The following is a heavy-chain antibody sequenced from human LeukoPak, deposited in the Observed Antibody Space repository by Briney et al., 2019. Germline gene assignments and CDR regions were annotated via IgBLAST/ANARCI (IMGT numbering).Heavy chain of an antibody. V-gene: IGHV3-21*01. Sequence: SGGSLRLSCAASGFTFSDYSMNWVRQAPGKGLEWVSLITSGSSYIYYADSVRGRFTISRDNAKTSLYLQLNNLRAEDTAVYYCARDQGGYNAFDIWGQGTMVTVSS. CDR2: ITSGSSYI. J-gene: IGHJ3*02. CDR3: ARDQGGYNAFDI. D-gene: IGHD5-12*01. CDR1: GFTFSDYS.